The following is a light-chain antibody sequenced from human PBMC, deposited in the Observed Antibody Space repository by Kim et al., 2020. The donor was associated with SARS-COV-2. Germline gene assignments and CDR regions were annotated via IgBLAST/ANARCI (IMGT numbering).Light chain of an antibody. V-gene: IGLV3-1*01. CDR1: KLVDKY. CDR2: QDS. Sequence: MSPGQTASITCSGDKLVDKYASWYQQKPGQSPVLVIYQDSKRPSGIPERFSGSNSGNTATLTISGTQAMDEADYYCQAWDSSTAVFGGGTQLTVL. J-gene: IGLJ3*02. CDR3: QAWDSSTAV.